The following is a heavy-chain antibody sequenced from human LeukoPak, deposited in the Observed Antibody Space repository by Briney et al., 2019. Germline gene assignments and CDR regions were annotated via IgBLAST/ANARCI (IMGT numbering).Heavy chain of an antibody. CDR3: AREYYGSGSYYNAPFDY. CDR1: GGTFSSYA. CDR2: IIPIFGTA. D-gene: IGHD3-10*01. V-gene: IGHV1-69*06. Sequence: ASVKVSCKASGGTFSSYAISWVRQAPGQGLEWMGGIIPIFGTANYAQKFQGRVTITADKSTSTAYMKLSSLRSEDTAVYYCAREYYGSGSYYNAPFDYWGQGTLVTVSS. J-gene: IGHJ4*02.